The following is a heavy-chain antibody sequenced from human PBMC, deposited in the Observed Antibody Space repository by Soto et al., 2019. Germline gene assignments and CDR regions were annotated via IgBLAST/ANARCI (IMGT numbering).Heavy chain of an antibody. J-gene: IGHJ6*03. D-gene: IGHD3-16*02. Sequence: SETLSLTCTVSGGSISSYYWSWIRQPPGKGLEWIGYIYYSVSTNYNPSLKSRVTISVDTSKNQFSLKLNSVTAADTAVYYCARGGANYDYIWGSYRPYYYYMDVWGKGTTVT. CDR2: IYYSVST. CDR3: ARGGANYDYIWGSYRPYYYYMDV. CDR1: GGSISSYY. V-gene: IGHV4-59*01.